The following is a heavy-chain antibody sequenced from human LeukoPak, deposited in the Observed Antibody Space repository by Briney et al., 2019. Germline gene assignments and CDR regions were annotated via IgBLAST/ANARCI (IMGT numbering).Heavy chain of an antibody. D-gene: IGHD3-22*01. J-gene: IGHJ4*02. CDR1: GFTFSNAW. CDR2: IKSKTDGGTT. V-gene: IGHV3-15*01. CDR3: TTVPDYYDSSGSLDFDY. Sequence: KSGGSLRLSCAASGFTFSNAWMSWVRQAPGKGLEWVGRIKSKTDGGTTDYAAPVKGRFTISRDDSKNTLYLQMNSLKTEDAAVYYCTTVPDYYDSSGSLDFDYWGQGTLVTVSS.